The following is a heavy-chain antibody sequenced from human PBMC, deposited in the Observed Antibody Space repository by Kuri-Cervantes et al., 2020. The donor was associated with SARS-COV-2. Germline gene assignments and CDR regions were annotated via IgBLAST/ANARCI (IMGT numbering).Heavy chain of an antibody. Sequence: SETLSLTCAVYGGSFSGYYWSWIRQPPGKGLEWIGEINHSGSTNYNPSLKSRVTISVDTSKNQFSLKLSSVTAADTAVYYCARGLWFGGMFDYWGQGTLVTVSS. CDR1: GGSFSGYY. J-gene: IGHJ4*02. CDR2: INHSGST. D-gene: IGHD3-10*01. CDR3: ARGLWFGGMFDY. V-gene: IGHV4-34*01.